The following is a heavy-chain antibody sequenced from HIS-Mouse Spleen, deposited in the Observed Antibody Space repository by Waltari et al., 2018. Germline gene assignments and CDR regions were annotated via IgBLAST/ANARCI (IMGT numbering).Heavy chain of an antibody. D-gene: IGHD5-12*01. CDR1: GGSISSSSYY. CDR2: IYYSGST. J-gene: IGHJ3*02. CDR3: ARVLSGATGAFDI. V-gene: IGHV4-39*07. Sequence: SLTCTVSGGSISSSSYYWGWIRQPPGKGLEWIGSIYYSGSTYYNPSLKSRVTISVDTSKNQFSLKLSSVTAADTAVYYCARVLSGATGAFDIWGQGTMVTVSS.